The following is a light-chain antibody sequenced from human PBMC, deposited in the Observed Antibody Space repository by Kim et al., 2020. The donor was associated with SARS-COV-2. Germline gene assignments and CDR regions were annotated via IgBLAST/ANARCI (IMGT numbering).Light chain of an antibody. J-gene: IGKJ1*01. CDR3: QQSYNSPRT. CDR2: GAS. V-gene: IGKV1-39*01. CDR1: QNINSL. Sequence: SAYIGDRVTITCRASQNINSLLNWYQKKSGTAPKRLIDGASSLQYGVPSRFSGSGSGTDFTLTISGLQLDDFATYYCQQSYNSPRTFGQGTKV.